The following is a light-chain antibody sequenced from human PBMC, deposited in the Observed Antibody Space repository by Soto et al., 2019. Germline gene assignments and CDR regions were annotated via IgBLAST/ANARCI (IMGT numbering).Light chain of an antibody. CDR1: TNDIGGYNY. CDR3: CSYTVSATLV. CDR2: EVR. Sequence: QSALTQPASVSGSPGQSITISCSGTTNDIGGYNYVSWYQHHPGKVPKVIIYEVRNRPSGVSNRFSGSKSGNTASLTISGLQAEDEAAYYCCSYTVSATLVFGGGTQLTVL. V-gene: IGLV2-14*01. J-gene: IGLJ3*02.